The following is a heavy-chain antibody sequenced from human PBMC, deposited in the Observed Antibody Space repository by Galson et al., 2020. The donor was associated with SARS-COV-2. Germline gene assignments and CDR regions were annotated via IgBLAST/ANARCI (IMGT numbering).Heavy chain of an antibody. D-gene: IGHD7-27*01. CDR2: MAFDGDTK. CDR1: GFMFSSYG. Sequence: GGSLRLSCAASGFMFSSYGMHWVRQAPGKGLEWVSLMAFDGDTKYYADSVKGRFIISRDNAKNTLFLQMNSLRREDTAKYYCVRAPELLGNSIWGSQYYFYKMDVWGQGTMVTVSS. V-gene: IGHV3-30*19. J-gene: IGHJ6*03. CDR3: VRAPELLGNSIWGSQYYFYKMDV.